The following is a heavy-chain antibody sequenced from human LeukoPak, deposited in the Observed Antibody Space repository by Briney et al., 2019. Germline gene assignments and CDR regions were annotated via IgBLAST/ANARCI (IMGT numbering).Heavy chain of an antibody. V-gene: IGHV4-59*12. CDR3: ARGGGSYYPDY. Sequence: SETLSLTCTVSGGSISSYYWSWIRQPPGKGLEWIGYIYYSGSTNYNPSLKSRVTISVDTSKNQFSLKLSSVTAADTAVYYCARGGGSYYPDYWGQGTLVTVSS. CDR1: GGSISSYY. J-gene: IGHJ4*02. D-gene: IGHD1-26*01. CDR2: IYYSGST.